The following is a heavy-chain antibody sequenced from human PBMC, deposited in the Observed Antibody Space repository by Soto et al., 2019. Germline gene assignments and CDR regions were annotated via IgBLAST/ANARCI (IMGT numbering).Heavy chain of an antibody. CDR2: INYRGST. CDR1: GGSINSGDSY. V-gene: IGHV4-31*03. Sequence: QVQLQESGPGLVRPSQTLSLICTVSGGSINSGDSYWNWIRQHPEKGLEWIGYINYRGSTFYNPSLKSRIIISVATSKNQFPLKLSSVTAADTAVYYCARDAPGVPPYGGQGTLVTVSS. CDR3: ARDAPGVPPY. D-gene: IGHD2-2*01. J-gene: IGHJ4*02.